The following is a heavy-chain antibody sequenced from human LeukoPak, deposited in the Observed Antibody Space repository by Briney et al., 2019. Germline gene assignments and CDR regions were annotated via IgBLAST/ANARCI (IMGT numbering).Heavy chain of an antibody. J-gene: IGHJ4*02. CDR2: IYYSGST. V-gene: IGHV4-39*01. CDR3: ARLPFSINAVGATTMYFDY. CDR1: GGSISSSSYY. Sequence: PSETLSLTCTVSGGSISSSSYYWGWIRQPPGKGLEWIGSIYYSGSTYYNPSLKSRVTISVDTSKNQFSLKLSPVTAADTAVYYCARLPFSINAVGATTMYFDYWGQGTLVTVSS. D-gene: IGHD1-26*01.